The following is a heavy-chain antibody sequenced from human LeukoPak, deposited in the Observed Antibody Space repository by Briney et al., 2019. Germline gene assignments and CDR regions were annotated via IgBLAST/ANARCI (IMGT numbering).Heavy chain of an antibody. J-gene: IGHJ3*02. CDR1: GGSFSGYY. Sequence: SETLSLTCAVYGGSFSGYYWSWIRQPPWKGLEWIGEINHSGSTNYNPSLKSRVTISVDTSKNQFSLKLSSVTAADTAVYYCARPQLPMAVTSDAFDIWGQGTMVTVSS. CDR2: INHSGST. D-gene: IGHD6-19*01. V-gene: IGHV4-34*01. CDR3: ARPQLPMAVTSDAFDI.